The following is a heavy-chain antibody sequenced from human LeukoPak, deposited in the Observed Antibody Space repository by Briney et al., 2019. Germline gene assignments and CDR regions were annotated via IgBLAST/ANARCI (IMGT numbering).Heavy chain of an antibody. CDR1: GGSFSGYY. CDR2: INHSGST. D-gene: IGHD6-13*01. Sequence: PSETLSLTCAVYGGSFSGYYWSWIRQPPGKGLEWIGEINHSGSTNYNPSLKSRATISVDTSKNQFSLKLSSVTAADTAVYYCARGRPSSSWCWVQYYFDYWGQGTLVTVSS. V-gene: IGHV4-34*01. CDR3: ARGRPSSSWCWVQYYFDY. J-gene: IGHJ4*02.